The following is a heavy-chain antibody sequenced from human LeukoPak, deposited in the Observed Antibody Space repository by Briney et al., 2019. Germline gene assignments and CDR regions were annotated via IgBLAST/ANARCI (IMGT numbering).Heavy chain of an antibody. D-gene: IGHD3-22*01. J-gene: IGHJ4*02. CDR3: ATPLDYYDSSGYHQGGD. V-gene: IGHV3-7*03. Sequence: GGSLRLSCAVSGLTFSSSWMDWVRQAPGKGLEWVASINPDGNKKYSADSVKGRFTISRDNAENSLYLQMNSLRAEDTAVYYCATPLDYYDSSGYHQGGDWGQGTLVTVSS. CDR2: INPDGNKK. CDR1: GLTFSSSW.